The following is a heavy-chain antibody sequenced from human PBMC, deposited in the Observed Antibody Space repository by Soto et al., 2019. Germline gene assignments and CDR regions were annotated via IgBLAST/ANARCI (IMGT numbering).Heavy chain of an antibody. V-gene: IGHV1-69*13. CDR2: ILPVSGTT. D-gene: IGHD1-7*01. CDR1: GVTFSTFP. J-gene: IGHJ4*01. Sequence: SVKVSCKSSGVTFSTFPINWVRQAPGQGLEWMGAILPVSGTTNYAQKFQGRVTFSADESTTTAYMEVSSLRSEDTAVYYCARDRTGTTLGYFDYWG. CDR3: ARDRTGTTLGYFDY.